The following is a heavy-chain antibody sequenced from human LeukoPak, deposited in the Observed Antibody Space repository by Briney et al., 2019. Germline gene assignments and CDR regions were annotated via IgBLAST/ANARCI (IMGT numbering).Heavy chain of an antibody. D-gene: IGHD6-19*01. CDR3: ARVLGYSSGWYDY. CDR1: GFTFSSYG. Sequence: GRSLRLSCAASGFTFSSYGMHWVRQAPGKGLEWVAVIWYDGSNKYYADSVKGRFTISRDNSKNTLYLQMNSLRAEDTAVYYCARVLGYSSGWYDYWGQGTLVTVSS. V-gene: IGHV3-33*01. CDR2: IWYDGSNK. J-gene: IGHJ4*02.